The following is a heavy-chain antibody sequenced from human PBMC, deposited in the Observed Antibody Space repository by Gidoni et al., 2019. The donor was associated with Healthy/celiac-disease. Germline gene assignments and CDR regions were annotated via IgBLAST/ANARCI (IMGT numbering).Heavy chain of an antibody. V-gene: IGHV3-9*01. D-gene: IGHD3-3*01. J-gene: IGHJ3*02. CDR2: ISWNSGSI. Sequence: EVHLLESGGGLLQPARSLRLCCSVSGFTLYDYAMHWVRQAPGKGLEWVSGISWNSGSIGYADSVKVRFTISRDNAKNSLYLQMNSLRAEDTALYYCAKDIYKLRENYDFWSGYVNAFDIWGQGTMVTVSS. CDR3: AKDIYKLRENYDFWSGYVNAFDI. CDR1: GFTLYDYA.